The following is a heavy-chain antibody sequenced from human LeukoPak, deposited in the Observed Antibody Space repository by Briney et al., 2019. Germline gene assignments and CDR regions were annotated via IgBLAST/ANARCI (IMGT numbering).Heavy chain of an antibody. D-gene: IGHD2-2*01. Sequence: PGGSLRLSCAASGFTFSDYYMSWIRQAPGKGLEWVSYISSSGSTIYYADSVKGRFTISRDNAKNSLYLQMNSLRAEDTAVYYRARDNRIVVVPAAGYGMDVWGQGTTVTVSS. CDR1: GFTFSDYY. V-gene: IGHV3-11*01. J-gene: IGHJ6*02. CDR2: ISSSGSTI. CDR3: ARDNRIVVVPAAGYGMDV.